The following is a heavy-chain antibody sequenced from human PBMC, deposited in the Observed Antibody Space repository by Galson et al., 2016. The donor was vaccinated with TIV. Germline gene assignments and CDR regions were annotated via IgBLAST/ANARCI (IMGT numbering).Heavy chain of an antibody. CDR1: SDSISSGNYY. CDR3: ARGGGGYFQFFDY. D-gene: IGHD5-12*01. J-gene: IGHJ4*02. V-gene: IGHV4-61*09. CDR2: VYRSGST. Sequence: TLSLTCTVSSDSISSGNYYWNWIRQPAGEGLEWIGHVYRSGSTNYNPSLKSRVTMSVDTSKNQFSLKLSSVTATDSAVYYSARGGGGYFQFFDYWAREPWSPSPQ.